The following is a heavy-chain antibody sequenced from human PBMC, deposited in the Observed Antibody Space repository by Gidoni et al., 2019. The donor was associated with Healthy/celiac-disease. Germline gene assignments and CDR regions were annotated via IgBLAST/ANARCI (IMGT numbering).Heavy chain of an antibody. Sequence: EVQLVESGGGLVKPGGSLRLSCAASGFTFSSYSMNWVRQAPGKGLEWVSSISSSSSYIYYADSVKGRFTISRDNAKNSLYLQMNSLRAEDTAVYYCANYCSSTSCYAGDVWGQGTMVTVSS. D-gene: IGHD2-2*01. J-gene: IGHJ3*01. CDR1: GFTFSSYS. CDR3: ANYCSSTSCYAGDV. V-gene: IGHV3-21*01. CDR2: ISSSSSYI.